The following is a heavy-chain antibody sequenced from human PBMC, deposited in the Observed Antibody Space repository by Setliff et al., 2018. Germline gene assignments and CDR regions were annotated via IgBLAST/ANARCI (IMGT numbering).Heavy chain of an antibody. V-gene: IGHV5-51*01. D-gene: IGHD3-10*01. CDR1: GYNFANYW. Sequence: GESLKISCRASGYNFANYWIGWVRQMPGKGLEWMGIIYPGDSDTRYSPSFQGQVTISADKSISTAYLQWSSLKASDTAMYYCARQFSAGNDAFDIWGQGTMVTVSS. J-gene: IGHJ3*02. CDR3: ARQFSAGNDAFDI. CDR2: IYPGDSDT.